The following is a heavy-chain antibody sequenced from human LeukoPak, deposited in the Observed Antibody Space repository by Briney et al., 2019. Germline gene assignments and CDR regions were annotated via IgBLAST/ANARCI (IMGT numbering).Heavy chain of an antibody. J-gene: IGHJ4*02. V-gene: IGHV3-49*03. Sequence: HSGGSLRLSCTASGFTFGDYTMSWFRQAPGKGLEWVGFIRSKTYGGTTEDAASVKGRFTISRDDSKSIAYLQMNSLKSEDTAVYYCIRGGANSPFDYWGQGTLVTVAS. D-gene: IGHD1-1*01. CDR2: IRSKTYGGTT. CDR1: GFTFGDYT. CDR3: IRGGANSPFDY.